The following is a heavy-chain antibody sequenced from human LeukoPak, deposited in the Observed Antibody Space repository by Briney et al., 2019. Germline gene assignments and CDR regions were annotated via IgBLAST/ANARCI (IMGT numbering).Heavy chain of an antibody. J-gene: IGHJ2*01. Sequence: GGSLRLSCAASGFTFGTFWMSWVRQAPGKGLEWVSSISRSSSHIYYADSVKGRFTISRDNAKHSLYLQMNSLRAEDTAVYYCARGLGVGAQVLDLWGRGTLVTVSS. CDR3: ARGLGVGAQVLDL. CDR1: GFTFGTFW. D-gene: IGHD1-26*01. V-gene: IGHV3-21*01. CDR2: ISRSSSHI.